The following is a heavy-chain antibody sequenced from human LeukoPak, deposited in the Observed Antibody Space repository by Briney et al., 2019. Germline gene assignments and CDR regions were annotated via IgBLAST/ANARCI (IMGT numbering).Heavy chain of an antibody. Sequence: PGASLRLSCVASGFSFSNYTKCWGCQPPRQGLELVSAITGSGTNRYYTDSLKGRFTTSRDNFKNTVFLQMNSLRHEDTAIYYCVIWGDYDGLTGYDVPDYWGQGTLVTVAS. D-gene: IGHD3-9*01. CDR3: VIWGDYDGLTGYDVPDY. CDR2: ITGSGTNR. V-gene: IGHV3-23*01. J-gene: IGHJ4*02. CDR1: GFSFSNYT.